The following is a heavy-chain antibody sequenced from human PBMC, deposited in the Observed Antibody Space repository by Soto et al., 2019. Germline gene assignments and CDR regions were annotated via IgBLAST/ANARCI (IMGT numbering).Heavy chain of an antibody. J-gene: IGHJ6*02. Sequence: QVQLVESGGGVVQPGESLRLSCAASEFTFSSYAMHWVRQAQGKGLEWVAVVSNDGSNKYYADSVKGRFTISRDNSKNTLNLQMNSLRAEDKSGDYCAKDQSTNSRSYHAMDVWGQGTTVTVSS. CDR2: VSNDGSNK. CDR3: AKDQSTNSRSYHAMDV. CDR1: EFTFSSYA. D-gene: IGHD2-8*01. V-gene: IGHV3-30*18.